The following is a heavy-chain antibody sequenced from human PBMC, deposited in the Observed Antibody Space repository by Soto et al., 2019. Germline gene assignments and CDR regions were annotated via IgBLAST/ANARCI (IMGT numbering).Heavy chain of an antibody. CDR1: GFTFSSYE. CDR3: ATKPFGSATSYFDY. Sequence: EVQLVESGGGLVQPGGSLRLSCAASGFTFSSYEMNWVRQAPGKGLEWVSYISSSGSTIYYADSVKGRFTISRDNAKNSLYLQMNSLRAEDTAVYYCATKPFGSATSYFDYWGQGTLVTVSS. V-gene: IGHV3-48*03. D-gene: IGHD3-3*01. J-gene: IGHJ4*02. CDR2: ISSSGSTI.